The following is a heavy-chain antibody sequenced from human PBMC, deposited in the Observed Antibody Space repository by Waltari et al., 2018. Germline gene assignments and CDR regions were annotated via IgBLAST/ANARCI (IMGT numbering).Heavy chain of an antibody. CDR3: ARHPYSSSYYFDY. CDR2: IYYSGST. CDR1: GGSISSSY. J-gene: IGHJ4*02. D-gene: IGHD6-6*01. V-gene: IGHV4-59*08. Sequence: QVQLQESGPGLVKPSETLSLTCTVSGGSISSSYWSWLRQPPGKGLEWIGYIYYSGSTNYNPSLKSRVTISVDTSKNQFSLKLSSVTAADTAVYYCARHPYSSSYYFDYWGQGTLVTVSS.